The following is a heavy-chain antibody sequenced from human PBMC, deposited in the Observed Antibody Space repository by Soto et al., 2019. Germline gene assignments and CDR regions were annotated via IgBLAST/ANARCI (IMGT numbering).Heavy chain of an antibody. J-gene: IGHJ5*02. CDR2: INHSGST. V-gene: IGHV4-34*01. CDR3: ARVPCGRYVPGYYDSSGHNWFDP. CDR1: GGSFSGYY. D-gene: IGHD3-22*01. Sequence: PSETLSLTCAVYGGSFSGYYWSWIRQPPGKGLGWIGEINHSGSTNYNPSLKSRVTISVDTSKNQFSLKLSSVTAADTAVYYCARVPCGRYVPGYYDSSGHNWFDPWGQGTLVTVSS.